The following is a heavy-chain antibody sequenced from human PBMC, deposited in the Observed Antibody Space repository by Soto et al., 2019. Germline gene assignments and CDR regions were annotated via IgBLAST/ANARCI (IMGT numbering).Heavy chain of an antibody. CDR2: AYYRSQWYY. Sequence: SQTLSLTCAISGDSVSSNSAAWNWIRQSPSRGLEWLGRAYYRSQWYYDSAVSVRSRITVIPDTSKNQFSLQLNSVTPEDTAVYYCTKQRGDSRTYNGIDVRAQRTTVTVSS. J-gene: IGHJ6*02. V-gene: IGHV6-1*01. CDR3: TKQRGDSRTYNGIDV. D-gene: IGHD2-21*02. CDR1: GDSVSSNSAA.